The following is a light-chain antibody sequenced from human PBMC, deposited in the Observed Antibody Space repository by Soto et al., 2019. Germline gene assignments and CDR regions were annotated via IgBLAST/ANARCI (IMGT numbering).Light chain of an antibody. CDR3: SSYTSSSTLVV. J-gene: IGLJ2*01. Sequence: QSALTQPASVSGSPGQSITISCTGTSSDVGGYNYVSWYQQHPGKAPKVMIYDVSNRPSGVSNRFSGSKSGNTASLTISGLQAEDDADYYCSSYTSSSTLVVFGGGTQLTVL. CDR2: DVS. CDR1: SSDVGGYNY. V-gene: IGLV2-14*01.